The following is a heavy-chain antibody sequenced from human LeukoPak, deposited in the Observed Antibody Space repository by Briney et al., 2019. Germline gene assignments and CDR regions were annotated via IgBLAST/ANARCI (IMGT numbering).Heavy chain of an antibody. J-gene: IGHJ1*01. D-gene: IGHD2-15*01. Sequence: SETLSLICAVYGGSFSVYYWSWIRHPPGKGLEWIGEINYSGSTNFNPSLKSRVTISVDTSKQQFSLKLSSVTDADTAVYYCARGPRGYCSGGSCRQYFQHWGQGTLVTVSS. CDR3: ARGPRGYCSGGSCRQYFQH. CDR2: INYSGST. CDR1: GGSFSVYY. V-gene: IGHV4-34*01.